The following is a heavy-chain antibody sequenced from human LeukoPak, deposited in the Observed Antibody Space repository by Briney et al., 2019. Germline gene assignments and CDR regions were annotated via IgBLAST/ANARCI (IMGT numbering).Heavy chain of an antibody. Sequence: ASVKVSCKASGGTFSSYAISWVRPAPGHALEWIDRLIPILGIANYAQKFQGRVTITADKSTSTAYMELSSLRSEYTAVYYCAKGLLSSSFWSGYYIDPWGQGTLVTVSS. CDR1: GGTFSSYA. J-gene: IGHJ5*02. CDR2: LIPILGIA. V-gene: IGHV1-69*04. CDR3: AKGLLSSSFWSGYYIDP. D-gene: IGHD3-3*01.